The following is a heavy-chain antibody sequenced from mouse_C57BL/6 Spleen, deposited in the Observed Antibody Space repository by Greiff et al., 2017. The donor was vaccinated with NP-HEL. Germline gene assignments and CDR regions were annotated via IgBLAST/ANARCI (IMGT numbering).Heavy chain of an antibody. CDR3: ARKDYGSSLFAY. D-gene: IGHD1-1*01. CDR1: GYTFTSYW. Sequence: QVQLQQPGAEFVMPGASVKLSCKASGYTFTSYWMHWVKQRPGQGLEWFGEIDPSDSYTNYNKKFKGKSTLTVDKSSSTAYMQLSSLTSEDSAVYYCARKDYGSSLFAYWGQGTLVTVSA. CDR2: IDPSDSYT. J-gene: IGHJ3*01. V-gene: IGHV1-69*01.